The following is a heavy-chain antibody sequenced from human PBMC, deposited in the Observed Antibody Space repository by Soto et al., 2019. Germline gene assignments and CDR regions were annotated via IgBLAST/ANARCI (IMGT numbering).Heavy chain of an antibody. Sequence: GASVKVSCKASGYTFTSYGISWVRQAPGQGLEWMGWISAYNGNTNYEQKLQGRVTMTRDTSTSTAYMELRSLRSDDTAVYYCVREAEYNSFISFAYWGQGTQVTVSS. J-gene: IGHJ4*02. CDR2: ISAYNGNT. CDR3: VREAEYNSFISFAY. V-gene: IGHV1-18*01. CDR1: GYTFTSYG. D-gene: IGHD1-1*01.